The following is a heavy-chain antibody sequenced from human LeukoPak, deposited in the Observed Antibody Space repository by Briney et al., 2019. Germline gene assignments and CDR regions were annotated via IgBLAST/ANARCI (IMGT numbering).Heavy chain of an antibody. J-gene: IGHJ6*02. CDR3: ARDEGHSYGPSGMDV. CDR2: IYYSGST. Sequence: SETLSLTCTVSGGSISSYYWSWIRQPPGKGLEWIGYIYYSGSTNYNPSLKSRVTISVDTSKNQFSLKLSSVTAADTAVYYCARDEGHSYGPSGMDVWGQGTTVTVSS. D-gene: IGHD5-18*01. CDR1: GGSISSYY. V-gene: IGHV4-59*01.